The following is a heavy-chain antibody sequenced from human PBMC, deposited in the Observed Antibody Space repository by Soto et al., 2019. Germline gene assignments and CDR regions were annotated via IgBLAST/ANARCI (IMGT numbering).Heavy chain of an antibody. CDR2: ISAYNGIT. Sequence: GASVKVSCKASGYTFTSYGISWVRQAPGQGLEWMGWISAYNGITNYAQKLQGRVTMTTDTSTSTAYMELRSLRSDDTAVYYCARDLGYYDPAYYFDYRGQGTLVTVSS. J-gene: IGHJ4*02. V-gene: IGHV1-18*01. CDR1: GYTFTSYG. D-gene: IGHD3-22*01. CDR3: ARDLGYYDPAYYFDY.